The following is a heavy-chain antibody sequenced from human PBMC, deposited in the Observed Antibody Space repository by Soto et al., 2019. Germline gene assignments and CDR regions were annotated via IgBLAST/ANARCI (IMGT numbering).Heavy chain of an antibody. Sequence: SGGSLRLSCAASGFTFSSYSMNWVRQAPGKGLEWVSSISSSSSYIYYADSVKGRFTISRDNAKNSLYLQMNSLRAEDTAVYYCARDWGSGWHYGMDAWGQGTTVTVSS. D-gene: IGHD6-19*01. J-gene: IGHJ6*02. CDR2: ISSSSSYI. V-gene: IGHV3-21*01. CDR1: GFTFSSYS. CDR3: ARDWGSGWHYGMDA.